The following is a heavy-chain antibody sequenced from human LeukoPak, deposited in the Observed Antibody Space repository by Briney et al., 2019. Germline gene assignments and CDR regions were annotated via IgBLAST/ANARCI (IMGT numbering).Heavy chain of an antibody. D-gene: IGHD6-13*01. V-gene: IGHV3-21*01. CDR3: ASPMAAAADAFDI. CDR1: GFTFSGYS. CDR2: VSSSSGYI. Sequence: GGSLRLSCAASGFTFSGYSMNWVRQAPGKGLEWVSSVSSSSGYIYYADSVKGRFTISRDNAKNSLYLQMNSLRAEDTAVYYCASPMAAAADAFDIWGQGTMVTVSS. J-gene: IGHJ3*02.